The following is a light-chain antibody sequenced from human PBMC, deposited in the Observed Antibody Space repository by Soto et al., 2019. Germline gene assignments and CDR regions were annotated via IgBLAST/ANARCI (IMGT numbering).Light chain of an antibody. Sequence: DIQMTQSPSSLSASVGDRVTISCRASQSIGTSLNWYQQEPGTGPRLLIYRASSVKSGVPPRFSGSGSGTHFTLTISSLRPEDSATYFCQQSYNSPWTFGQGTTVEV. V-gene: IGKV1-39*01. CDR1: QSIGTS. CDR2: RAS. J-gene: IGKJ1*01. CDR3: QQSYNSPWT.